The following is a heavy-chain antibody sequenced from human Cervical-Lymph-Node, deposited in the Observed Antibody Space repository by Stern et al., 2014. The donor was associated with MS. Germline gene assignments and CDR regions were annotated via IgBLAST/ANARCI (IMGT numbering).Heavy chain of an antibody. V-gene: IGHV1-69*01. CDR1: GGTFSSYA. CDR3: ARGELKEGLVRGMDV. Sequence: MQLVESGAEVKKPGSSVKVSCKASGGTFSSYAISWGRQAPGQGVEWMGGILPILGTANYAQKFQGRVTITADESTSAAYMELSSLRSEDTAVYYCARGELKEGLVRGMDVWGQGTTVTVSS. J-gene: IGHJ6*02. D-gene: IGHD1-26*01. CDR2: ILPILGTA.